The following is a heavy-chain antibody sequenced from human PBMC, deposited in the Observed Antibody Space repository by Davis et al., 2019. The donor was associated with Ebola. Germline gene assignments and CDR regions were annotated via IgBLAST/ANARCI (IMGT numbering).Heavy chain of an antibody. Sequence: AASVKVSCKASGYTFTSYGISWVRQAPGQGLEWMGWISAYNGNTNYAQKLQGRVTMTTDTSTSTAYMELRSLRSDDTAVYYCARDATYYDFWSGYKDYWGQGTLVTVSS. CDR2: ISAYNGNT. D-gene: IGHD3-3*01. V-gene: IGHV1-18*01. CDR3: ARDATYYDFWSGYKDY. J-gene: IGHJ4*02. CDR1: GYTFTSYG.